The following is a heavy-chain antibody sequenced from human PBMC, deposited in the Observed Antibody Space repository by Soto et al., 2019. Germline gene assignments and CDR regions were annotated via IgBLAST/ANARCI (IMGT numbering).Heavy chain of an antibody. CDR2: IYYSGST. CDR1: GGSISSGGYY. V-gene: IGHV4-31*03. J-gene: IGHJ6*02. D-gene: IGHD2-2*01. Sequence: QVQLQESGPGLVKPSQTLSLTCTVSGGSISSGGYYWSWIRQHPGKGLEWIGYIYYSGSTYYNPSLKRRVTISVDTSKNQFSLKLSSVTAADTAVYYCARWAHSSTSLSGMDVWGQGTTVTVSS. CDR3: ARWAHSSTSLSGMDV.